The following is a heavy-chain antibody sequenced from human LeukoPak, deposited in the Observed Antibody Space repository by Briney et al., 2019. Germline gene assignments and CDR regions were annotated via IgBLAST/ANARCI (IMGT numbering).Heavy chain of an antibody. J-gene: IGHJ5*02. CDR3: ARGQLLLETAEGWFDP. CDR2: TYYRSKWYN. V-gene: IGHV6-1*01. D-gene: IGHD2-2*01. CDR1: GDSVSSNSAA. Sequence: SQTLSLTCAISGDSVSSNSAAWNWIRQSPSRGLEWLGRTYYRSKWYNDYAVSVKSRITINPDTSKNQFSLQLNSVTPEDTAVYYCARGQLLLETAEGWFDPWGQGTLVTVSS.